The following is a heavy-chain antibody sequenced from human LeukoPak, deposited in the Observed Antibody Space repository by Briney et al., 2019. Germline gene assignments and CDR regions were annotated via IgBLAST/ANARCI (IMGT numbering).Heavy chain of an antibody. D-gene: IGHD2-2*01. V-gene: IGHV4-34*01. Sequence: PSETLSLTCAVYGGSFSGHYWTWIRQAPGKGLEWIGESTHTGRTNYNPSLKSRVTISVDTSKNQFSLKLTSVSAADTAVYHCARGRTGAAALDFWGPGTLVTVSS. CDR3: ARGRTGAAALDF. CDR1: GGSFSGHY. CDR2: STHTGRT. J-gene: IGHJ4*02.